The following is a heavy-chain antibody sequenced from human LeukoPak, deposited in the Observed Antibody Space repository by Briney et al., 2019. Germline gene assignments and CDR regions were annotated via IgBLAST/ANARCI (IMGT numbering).Heavy chain of an antibody. D-gene: IGHD6-13*01. CDR3: ARHGPRSSSHDAFDI. CDR2: IFYTGST. V-gene: IGHV4-39*01. Sequence: PSETLSLTCTVSGGSISSGSYYWGWIRQPPGKGLEWIGSIFYTGSTLYNPSLKSRVAISVDTSKNQFSLKLNSVTAADTTVYYCARHGPRSSSHDAFDIWGQGTMVTVSS. CDR1: GGSISSGSYY. J-gene: IGHJ3*02.